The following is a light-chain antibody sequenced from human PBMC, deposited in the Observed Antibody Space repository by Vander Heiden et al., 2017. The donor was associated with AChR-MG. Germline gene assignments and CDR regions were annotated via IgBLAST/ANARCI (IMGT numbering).Light chain of an antibody. CDR3: QSYDSSLGVV. V-gene: IGLV1-40*01. CDR1: SSNIGAGYD. Sequence: QSVLTQPPSVSGAPGQRVTISCTGSSSNIGAGYDVHGYQKLPGTAPILRFYGNSNRHSGVPDRCAASKSGTYASLAITGLQAEDEAEADCQSYDSSLGVVFGGGTKLPGL. CDR2: GNS. J-gene: IGLJ2*01.